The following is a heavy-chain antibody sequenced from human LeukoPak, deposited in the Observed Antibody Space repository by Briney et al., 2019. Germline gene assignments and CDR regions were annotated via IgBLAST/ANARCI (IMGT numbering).Heavy chain of an antibody. D-gene: IGHD2-2*02. J-gene: IGHJ6*02. CDR2: INHSGST. Sequence: SETLSLTCAVYGGSFSGYYWSWIRQPPGKGLEWIGEINHSGSTNYNPSLKRRVTISVDTSKNQFSLKLSSVTAADTAVYYCARVFSVVVPAAILDYGMDVWGQGTTVTVSS. V-gene: IGHV4-34*01. CDR3: ARVFSVVVPAAILDYGMDV. CDR1: GGSFSGYY.